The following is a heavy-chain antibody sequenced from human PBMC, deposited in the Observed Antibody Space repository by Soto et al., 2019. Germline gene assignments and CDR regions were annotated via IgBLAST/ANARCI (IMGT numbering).Heavy chain of an antibody. CDR2: IGPESGAT. V-gene: IGHV1-2*02. J-gene: IGHJ4*02. Sequence: GASVKVSCKASGYTFTGHYIHWVRQAPEQGPEWMGEIGPESGATRYAQRFQGRVTMTRDMSTTTVYMELNNLSPDDTAVYYCGRGHRGLRCHLDSWGQGTLVTVSS. CDR1: GYTFTGHY. D-gene: IGHD4-17*01. CDR3: GRGHRGLRCHLDS.